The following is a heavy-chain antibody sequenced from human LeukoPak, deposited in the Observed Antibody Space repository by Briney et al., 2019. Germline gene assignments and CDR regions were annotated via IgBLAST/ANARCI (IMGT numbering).Heavy chain of an antibody. CDR1: GFTFSSYA. CDR2: ISYDGSNK. J-gene: IGHJ4*02. CDR3: ARAPQARGYSYGRYFDY. D-gene: IGHD5-18*01. Sequence: GRSLRLSCAASGFTFSSYAMHWVRQAPGKGLEWVAVISYDGSNKYYADSVKGRFTISRDNSKNTLYLQMNSLRAEDTAVYYCARAPQARGYSYGRYFDYWGQGTLVTVSS. V-gene: IGHV3-30-3*01.